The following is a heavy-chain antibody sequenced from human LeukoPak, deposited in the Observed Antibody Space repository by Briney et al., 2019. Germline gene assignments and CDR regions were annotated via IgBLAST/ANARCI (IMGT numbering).Heavy chain of an antibody. V-gene: IGHV3-23*01. Sequence: GGSLRLSCAASGFTFSSYAMSWVRQAPGKGLEWVSAISPSGGSTYHADSVKGRFTISRDNSKNTLYLQMNTLRVEDTAVYYCAKGKTLAAGPDYWGQGTLVTVSA. J-gene: IGHJ4*02. CDR2: ISPSGGST. D-gene: IGHD6-6*01. CDR1: GFTFSSYA. CDR3: AKGKTLAAGPDY.